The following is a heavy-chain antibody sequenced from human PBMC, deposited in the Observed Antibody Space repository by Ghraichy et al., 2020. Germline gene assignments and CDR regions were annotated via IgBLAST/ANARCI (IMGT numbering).Heavy chain of an antibody. CDR1: GGSFSGYY. CDR2: INHSGST. J-gene: IGHJ4*02. V-gene: IGHV4-34*01. CDR3: ARGTDTAMVPVGYFDY. D-gene: IGHD5-18*01. Sequence: LSLTCAVYGGSFSGYYWSWIRQPPGKGLEWIGEINHSGSTNYNPSLKSRVTISVDTSKNQFSLKLSSVTAADTAVYYCARGTDTAMVPVGYFDYWGQGTLVTVSS.